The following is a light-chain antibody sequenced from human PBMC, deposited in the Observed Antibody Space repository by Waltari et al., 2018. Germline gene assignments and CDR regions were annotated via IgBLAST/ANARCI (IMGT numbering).Light chain of an antibody. CDR3: CAYAGSSTYV. CDR1: SRDVGSYNL. Sequence: QSALTQPASVSGSPGQSITIPCTGTSRDVGSYNLVSWYQQHPGKAPKRMIYEGSKRASGVSNRFSGSKSDNTASLTISGLQAEDEADYYCCAYAGSSTYVFGTGTKVTVL. CDR2: EGS. V-gene: IGLV2-23*01. J-gene: IGLJ1*01.